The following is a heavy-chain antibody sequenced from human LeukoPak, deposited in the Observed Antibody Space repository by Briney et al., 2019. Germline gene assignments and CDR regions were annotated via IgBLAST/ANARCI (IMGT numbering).Heavy chain of an antibody. Sequence: QPGGSLRLSCAASGFTFSSYAMHWVRQAPGKGLEWVAVTSYDGSNKYYADSVKGRFTISRDNSKNTLYLQMNSLRAEDTAVYYCARDPTMSWLKYYYYMDVWGKGTTVTVSS. CDR1: GFTFSSYA. CDR2: TSYDGSNK. V-gene: IGHV3-30*04. J-gene: IGHJ6*03. D-gene: IGHD3-10*02. CDR3: ARDPTMSWLKYYYYMDV.